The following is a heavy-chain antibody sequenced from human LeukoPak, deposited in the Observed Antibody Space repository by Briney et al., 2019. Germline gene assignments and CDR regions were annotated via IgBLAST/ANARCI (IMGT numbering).Heavy chain of an antibody. D-gene: IGHD5-18*01. CDR1: GYTFTGYY. CDR2: INPNSGGT. J-gene: IGHJ4*02. V-gene: IGHV1-2*02. CDR3: ARGYSYGYQPPLGY. Sequence: EASVKASCKASGYTFTGYYMHWVRQAPGQGLEWMGWINPNSGGTNYAQKFQGRVTMTRDTSISTAYMELSRLRSDDTAVYYCARGYSYGYQPPLGYWGQRTLVTVSS.